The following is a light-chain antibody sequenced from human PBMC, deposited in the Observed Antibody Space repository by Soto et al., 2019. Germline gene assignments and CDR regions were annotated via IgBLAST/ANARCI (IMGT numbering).Light chain of an antibody. CDR1: QDISNY. V-gene: IGKV1-33*01. J-gene: IGKJ4*01. CDR2: DAS. Sequence: DIQMTQSPSSLSASVGDRVTITCQASQDISNYVNWYQQKPGKAPKLLISDASHLETGPPRFSGRGSGTDFTFTISSLQAEDVGTYFCQQYHDLVTCGGGTKVELK. CDR3: QQYHDLVT.